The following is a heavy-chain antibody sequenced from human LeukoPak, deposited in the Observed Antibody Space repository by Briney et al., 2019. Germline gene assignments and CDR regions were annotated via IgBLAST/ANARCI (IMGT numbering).Heavy chain of an antibody. V-gene: IGHV4-34*01. J-gene: IGHJ4*02. Sequence: PSETLSLTCAVYGGSFSGYYWSWIRQPPGKGLEWIGEINHSGSTNYNPSLKSRVTISVDTSKNQFSLKLSSVTAADTAVYYCARGFRRGSYYKSLYDYWGQGTLVTVSS. CDR1: GGSFSGYY. CDR2: INHSGST. CDR3: ARGFRRGSYYKSLYDY. D-gene: IGHD1-26*01.